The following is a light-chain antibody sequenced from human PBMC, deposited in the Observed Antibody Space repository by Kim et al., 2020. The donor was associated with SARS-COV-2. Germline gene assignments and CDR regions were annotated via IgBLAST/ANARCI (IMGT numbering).Light chain of an antibody. CDR2: GAS. CDR3: QHYNNWPVT. CDR1: QSVSSSY. V-gene: IGKV3-20*01. J-gene: IGKJ4*01. Sequence: SPGERATFSCRASQSVSSSYLAWFQQKPGQPPRLLIYGASSRATGIPDRFSGSGSGTDFTLTISRLEPEDFAGYFCQHYNNWPVTFGGGTKVDIK.